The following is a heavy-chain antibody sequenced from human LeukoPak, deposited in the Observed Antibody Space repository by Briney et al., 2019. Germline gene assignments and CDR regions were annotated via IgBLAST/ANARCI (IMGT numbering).Heavy chain of an antibody. J-gene: IGHJ5*02. CDR3: AXXXXXNYDILTGYSPNWFDP. CDR2: MNPNSGNT. V-gene: IGHV1-8*01. D-gene: IGHD3-9*01. CDR1: GYTFTSYD. Sequence: ASVKVSCKASGYTFTSYDINWVRQATGQGLEWMGWMNPNSGNTGYAQKFQGRVTMTRNTSISTAYMELSSLRSEDTAVYYCAXXXXXNYDILTGYSPNWFDPWGQGTLVTVSS.